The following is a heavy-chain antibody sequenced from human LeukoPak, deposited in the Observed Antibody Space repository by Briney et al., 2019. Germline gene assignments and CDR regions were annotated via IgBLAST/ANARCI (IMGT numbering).Heavy chain of an antibody. J-gene: IGHJ4*02. CDR3: ARLPATAATPDS. V-gene: IGHV1-2*02. D-gene: IGHD2-2*01. Sequence: GASVKVSCKTSGYPFIEYYIHWLRQAPGQGLEWVGWMIPRSGDTNYTPKVQGRVTLTRDTSISTAYMELNRLTPDDTAVYYCARLPATAATPDSWGQGTLVTVSS. CDR2: MIPRSGDT. CDR1: GYPFIEYY.